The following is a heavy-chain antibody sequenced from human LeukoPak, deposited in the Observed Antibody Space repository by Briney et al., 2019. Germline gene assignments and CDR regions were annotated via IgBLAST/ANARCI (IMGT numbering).Heavy chain of an antibody. D-gene: IGHD3-22*01. CDR2: ISYDGSNK. Sequence: GGSLRLSCAASGFTFSSYAMHWVRQAPGKGLEWVAVISYDGSNKYYADSVKGRFTISRDNSKNTLYLQMNSLRAEDTAVYYCARGETYYDSSGYYSSDYWGQGTLVTVSS. J-gene: IGHJ4*02. CDR1: GFTFSSYA. CDR3: ARGETYYDSSGYYSSDY. V-gene: IGHV3-30-3*01.